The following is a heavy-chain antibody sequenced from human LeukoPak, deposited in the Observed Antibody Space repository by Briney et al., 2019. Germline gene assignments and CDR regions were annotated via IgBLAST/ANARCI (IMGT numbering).Heavy chain of an antibody. D-gene: IGHD3-22*01. CDR1: GGSISSYY. CDR2: IYTSGST. CDR3: ARGSMITPPGAISHFDY. V-gene: IGHV4-4*07. J-gene: IGHJ4*02. Sequence: PSETLSLTCTVSGGSISSYYWSWIRQPAGKGLEWIGRIYTSGSTNYNPSLKSQVTMSVDTSKNQFSLKLSSVTAADTAVYYCARGSMITPPGAISHFDYWGQGTLVTVSS.